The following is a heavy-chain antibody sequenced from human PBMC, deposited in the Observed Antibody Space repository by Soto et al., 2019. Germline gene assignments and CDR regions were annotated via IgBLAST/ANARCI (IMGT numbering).Heavy chain of an antibody. V-gene: IGHV4-59*01. CDR2: IYYSGST. CDR1: GGSISSYY. D-gene: IGHD6-19*01. Sequence: SEILSLTCTVSGGSISSYYWSWIRQPPGKGLEWIGYIYYSGSTNYNPSLKSRVTISVDTSKNQFSLKLSSVTAADTAVYYCARSSSGWTPFDYWGQGTLVTVSS. J-gene: IGHJ4*02. CDR3: ARSSSGWTPFDY.